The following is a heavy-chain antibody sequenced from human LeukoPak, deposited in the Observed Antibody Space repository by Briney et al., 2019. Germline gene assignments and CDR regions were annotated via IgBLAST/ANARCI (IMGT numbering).Heavy chain of an antibody. V-gene: IGHV4-34*01. CDR2: IYYSKNT. Sequence: SETLSLTCAVYGGSFSGYYWSWIRQPPGKGLEWVGSIYYSKNTYYNPSLKSRVTISADTSKNQFSLTLGSVSATDTAVYYCVSPRGFSYGYFDYWGQGTLVTVSS. CDR3: VSPRGFSYGYFDY. D-gene: IGHD5-18*01. J-gene: IGHJ4*02. CDR1: GGSFSGYY.